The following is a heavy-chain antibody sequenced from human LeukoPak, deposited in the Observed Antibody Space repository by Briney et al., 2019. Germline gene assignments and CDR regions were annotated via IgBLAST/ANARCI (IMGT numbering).Heavy chain of an antibody. J-gene: IGHJ3*02. Sequence: GGSLRLSCAASGFTFSSYEMNWVRQAPGKGLEWVSSIGSRSTSIYYADSVKGRFTISRDNAKNSLYLQMNSLRAEDTAVYYCARESSESFDIWGQGTMVTVSS. V-gene: IGHV3-21*01. CDR1: GFTFSSYE. CDR2: IGSRSTSI. D-gene: IGHD6-25*01. CDR3: ARESSESFDI.